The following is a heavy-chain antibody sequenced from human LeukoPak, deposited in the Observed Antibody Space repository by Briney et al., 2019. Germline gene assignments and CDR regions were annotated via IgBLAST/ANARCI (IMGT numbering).Heavy chain of an antibody. J-gene: IGHJ4*02. D-gene: IGHD6-19*01. V-gene: IGHV6-1*01. CDR3: ARAVAAHFYYFDY. Sequence: SQTLSLTCAISGDSFSSNSAAWIWIRQSPSRGLECLGRTYYRSKWYNDYAVSVKGRITINPDTSKNRFSLQLNSVTPEDTAVYFCARAVAAHFYYFDYWGQGTLVTVSS. CDR2: TYYRSKWYN. CDR1: GDSFSSNSAA.